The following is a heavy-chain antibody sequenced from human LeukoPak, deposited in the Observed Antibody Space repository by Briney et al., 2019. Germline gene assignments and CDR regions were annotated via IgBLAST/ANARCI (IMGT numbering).Heavy chain of an antibody. CDR2: IYLYGTT. V-gene: IGHV4-4*02. Sequence: SETLSLTCSVSIGSISSSKWWSWVRQSPVKGLEWIGEIYLYGTTNYNPSFTSRVTMSVDRSRNQFSLKLTSVTAADTAVYFCVRDTRYDMDVWGSGTTVTVSS. J-gene: IGHJ6*03. CDR3: VRDTRYDMDV. CDR1: IGSISSSKW.